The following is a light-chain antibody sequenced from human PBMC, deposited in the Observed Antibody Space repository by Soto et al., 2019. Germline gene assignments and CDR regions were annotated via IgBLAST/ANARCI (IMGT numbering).Light chain of an antibody. J-gene: IGLJ2*01. V-gene: IGLV2-23*01. CDR1: SSDVGSYNL. Sequence: QSALTQPASVSGSPGQSITISCTGTSSDVGSYNLVSWYQQHPGKAPKLMIYEGSKRPSGVSNRFSGSKSGNTASLTISGLQDEDEADYYCCSYAGSSPSVVFGGGTKLTVL. CDR3: CSYAGSSPSVV. CDR2: EGS.